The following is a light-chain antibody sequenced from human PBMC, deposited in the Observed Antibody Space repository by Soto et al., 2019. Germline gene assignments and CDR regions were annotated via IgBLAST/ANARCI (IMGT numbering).Light chain of an antibody. J-gene: IGLJ1*01. V-gene: IGLV1-40*01. CDR2: DNS. CDR1: GSNIGAGYV. CDR3: QSYDSSLNVYV. Sequence: QSVLTQPPSVSGAPGQRVTISCTGSGSNIGAGYVVHWYQQLPGTAPKLLIYDNSNRPSGVPDRFSGSKSGTSASLAITGLQAEDEADYYCQSYDSSLNVYVFGTRTKLTVL.